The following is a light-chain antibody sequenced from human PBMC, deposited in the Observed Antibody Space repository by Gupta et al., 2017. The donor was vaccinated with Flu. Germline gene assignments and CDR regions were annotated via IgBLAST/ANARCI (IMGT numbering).Light chain of an antibody. V-gene: IGLV3-19*01. CDR1: SIGSYY. CDR3: TSRDRSGAQYV. J-gene: IGLJ1*01. CDR2: GQN. Sequence: GERVKITCQGDSIGSYYASWYQQKPGQAPVLVISGQNNRPSGIPDRFSGSRSGNTASLTITGAQAEDEADYYCTSRDRSGAQYVFGTGTTVTVL.